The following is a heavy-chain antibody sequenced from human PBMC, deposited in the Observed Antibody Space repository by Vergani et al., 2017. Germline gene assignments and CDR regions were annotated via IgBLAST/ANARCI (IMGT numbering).Heavy chain of an antibody. J-gene: IGHJ3*02. CDR3: ARVRITGTTSGLGAFDI. V-gene: IGHV5-51*01. Sequence: EVQLVESGGGLVKPGESLKISCKGSGYSFTSYWIGWVRQMPGKGLEWMGIIYPGDSDTRYSPSFQGQVTISADKSISTAYLQWSSLKASDTAMYYCARVRITGTTSGLGAFDIWGQGTMVTVSS. CDR2: IYPGDSDT. D-gene: IGHD1-7*01. CDR1: GYSFTSYW.